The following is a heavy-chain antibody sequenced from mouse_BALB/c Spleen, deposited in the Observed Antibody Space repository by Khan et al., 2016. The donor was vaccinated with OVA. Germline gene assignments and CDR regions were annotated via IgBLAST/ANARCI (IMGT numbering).Heavy chain of an antibody. CDR2: IWSDGST. CDR1: GFSLTGYG. Sequence: QVQLKESGPGLVAPSQSLSITCTVSGFSLTGYGVNWVRQPPGKGLEWLGMIWSDGSTEYNSDLKSRLSISKDKSKSQVFLKMNSMKTDDAARYDCASELRLGGFAYWGQGTLVTVSA. V-gene: IGHV2-6-7*01. D-gene: IGHD1-1*01. J-gene: IGHJ3*01. CDR3: ASELRLGGFAY.